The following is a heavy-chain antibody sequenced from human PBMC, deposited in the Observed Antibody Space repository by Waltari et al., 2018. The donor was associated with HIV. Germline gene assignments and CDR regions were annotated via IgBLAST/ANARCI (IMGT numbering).Heavy chain of an antibody. J-gene: IGHJ6*02. Sequence: QVQLHESGPGLVKPSATLSLPCGVSGYSISSGSLWCWIRKAPGKGLEWIGHIYHSGTTHYNPSLQRRVTLSVDTSKNQFSLRLNSVTAADTAVYFCARGADRGDDRRDYYGMDVWGQGTTVTVSS. D-gene: IGHD4-17*01. CDR3: ARGADRGDDRRDYYGMDV. V-gene: IGHV4-38-2*01. CDR1: GYSISSGSL. CDR2: IYHSGTT.